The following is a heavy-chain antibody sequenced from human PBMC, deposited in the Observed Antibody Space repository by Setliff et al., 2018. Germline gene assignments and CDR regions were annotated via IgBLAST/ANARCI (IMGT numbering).Heavy chain of an antibody. D-gene: IGHD3-10*01. CDR2: VYYSGYT. Sequence: PSETLSLTCNVSGGSVSSTSHYWGWIRQAPGKGMEWIGSVYYSGYTYYKPSLQSRVTMSVDTSKNQFSLKLTSVTAADTAVYYCARVDFTMIQGVIGHWGQGTLVTVSS. CDR1: GGSVSSTSHY. V-gene: IGHV4-39*07. CDR3: ARVDFTMIQGVIGH. J-gene: IGHJ1*01.